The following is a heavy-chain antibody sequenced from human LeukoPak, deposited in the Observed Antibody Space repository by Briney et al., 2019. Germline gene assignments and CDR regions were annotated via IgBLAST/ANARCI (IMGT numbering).Heavy chain of an antibody. CDR3: ARADNYYGSGSYYEGTNWFDP. CDR1: GYTFTGYY. CDR2: INPNSGGT. V-gene: IGHV1-2*02. J-gene: IGHJ5*02. D-gene: IGHD3-10*01. Sequence: AASVKVSCKASGYTFTGYYMHWVRQAPGQGLEWMGWINPNSGGTNYAQKFQGRVTMTRDTSISTAYMELSRLRSDDTAVYYCARADNYYGSGSYYEGTNWFDPWGQGTLVTVSS.